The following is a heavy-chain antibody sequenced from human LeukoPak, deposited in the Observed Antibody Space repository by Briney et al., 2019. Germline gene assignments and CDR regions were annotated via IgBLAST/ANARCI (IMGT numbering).Heavy chain of an antibody. CDR2: IIPIVGTT. Sequence: ASVTVSCKASGGTFSGYSISWVRQPPGQGLEWMGGIIPIVGTTNYAQKLQGRVTITADDYTRTAYMELSSLRYEATAVYYCARSRGCSSTSCYVHGGRYYYYGMDVWGKGTTVTASS. CDR1: GGTFSGYS. J-gene: IGHJ6*04. D-gene: IGHD2-2*01. CDR3: ARSRGCSSTSCYVHGGRYYYYGMDV. V-gene: IGHV1-69*13.